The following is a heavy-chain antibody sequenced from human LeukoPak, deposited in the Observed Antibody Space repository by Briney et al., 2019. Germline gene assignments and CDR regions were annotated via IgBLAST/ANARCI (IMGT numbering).Heavy chain of an antibody. D-gene: IGHD2-2*03. CDR2: ISSSSSYI. CDR1: GFTFSSYS. J-gene: IGHJ5*02. CDR3: AREMGIVVVPAGLDP. Sequence: GGSLRLSCAASGFTFSSYSMNWVRQAPGKGLEWVSSISSSSSYIYYADSVKGRFTISRDNAKNSLYLQMNSLRAEDTAVYYCAREMGIVVVPAGLDPRGQGTLVTVSS. V-gene: IGHV3-21*01.